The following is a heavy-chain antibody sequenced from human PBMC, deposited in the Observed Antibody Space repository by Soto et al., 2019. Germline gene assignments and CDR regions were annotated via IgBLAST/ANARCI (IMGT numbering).Heavy chain of an antibody. CDR3: ARSVQSSGWDSWYFDL. CDR1: AGSISSYY. CDR2: IYYTGRT. J-gene: IGHJ2*01. V-gene: IGHV4-59*01. Sequence: SETLSLTCTVSAGSISSYYWSWLRQVPGKGLEWIAYIYYTGRTNYNPSLKSRVTISVDTSKNQFSLSLNSVSAADTAVYYCARSVQSSGWDSWYFDLWGRGTLVTVSS. D-gene: IGHD6-19*01.